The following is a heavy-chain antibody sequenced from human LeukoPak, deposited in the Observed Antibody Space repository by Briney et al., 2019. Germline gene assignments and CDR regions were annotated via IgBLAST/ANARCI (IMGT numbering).Heavy chain of an antibody. CDR2: IYTSGST. D-gene: IGHD2-2*01. V-gene: IGHV4-4*07. J-gene: IGHJ6*02. CDR1: GGSISSYY. Sequence: PSETLSLTCTVSGGSISSYYWSWIRQPAGKGLEWIGRIYTSGSTNYNPSLKSRVTISVDTSKNQFSLKLSSVTAADTTVYYCARHFPHCSSTSCSPYYYGMDVWGQGTTVTVSS. CDR3: ARHFPHCSSTSCSPYYYGMDV.